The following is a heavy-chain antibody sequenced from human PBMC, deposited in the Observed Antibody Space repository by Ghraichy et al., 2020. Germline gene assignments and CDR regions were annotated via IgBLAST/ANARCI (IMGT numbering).Heavy chain of an antibody. V-gene: IGHV4-4*02. J-gene: IGHJ4*02. CDR3: VHHPSDFDY. CDR1: GASVSSDNW. Sequence: SETLSLTCTVSGASVSSDNWWSWVRQPPGKGLEWIGEIFNRGSTNYNPSLKSRVTISVDISKNQFSLQLNSVTAADTAVYYRVHHPSDFDYWGQGNLVTVSS. CDR2: IFNRGST.